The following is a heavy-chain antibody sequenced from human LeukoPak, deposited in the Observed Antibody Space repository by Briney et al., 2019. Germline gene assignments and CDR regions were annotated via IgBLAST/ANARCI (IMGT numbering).Heavy chain of an antibody. J-gene: IGHJ4*02. Sequence: GGSLRLSCAASGFTFSSYSINWVRQAPGKGLEWVSSISSSSSYIYYADSVKGRFTISRDNAKNSLYLQMNSLRAEDTAVYYCARTYDFWSGTTDYWGQGTLVTVSS. CDR3: ARTYDFWSGTTDY. D-gene: IGHD3-3*01. CDR1: GFTFSSYS. V-gene: IGHV3-21*01. CDR2: ISSSSSYI.